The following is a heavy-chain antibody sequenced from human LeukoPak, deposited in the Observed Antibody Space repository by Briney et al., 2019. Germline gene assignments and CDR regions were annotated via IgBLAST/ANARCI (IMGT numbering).Heavy chain of an antibody. Sequence: SETLSLTCTVFGDSVTGYFLNWIRRPPGKGLEWIGYIYTSGSTNYNPSLKSRVTISVDTSKNQFSLKLSSVTAADTAVYYCASLGSGYYYYMDVWGKGTTVTVSS. CDR1: GDSVTGYF. CDR2: IYTSGST. CDR3: ASLGSGYYYYMDV. J-gene: IGHJ6*03. D-gene: IGHD3-10*01. V-gene: IGHV4-4*09.